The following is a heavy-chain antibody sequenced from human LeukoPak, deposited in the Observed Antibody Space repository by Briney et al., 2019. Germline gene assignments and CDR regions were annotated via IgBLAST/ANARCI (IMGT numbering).Heavy chain of an antibody. V-gene: IGHV4-38-2*02. CDR1: GYSISSGYY. Sequence: SETLSLTCTVSGYSISSGYYWGWIRQPPGKGLEWIGSIYHSGSTYYNPSLKSRVTISVDTSKNQFSLKLSSVTAADTAVYYCARVVPLSSAIVVLPAAIVYGMDVWGQGTTVTVSS. D-gene: IGHD2-2*02. CDR2: IYHSGST. J-gene: IGHJ6*02. CDR3: ARVVPLSSAIVVLPAAIVYGMDV.